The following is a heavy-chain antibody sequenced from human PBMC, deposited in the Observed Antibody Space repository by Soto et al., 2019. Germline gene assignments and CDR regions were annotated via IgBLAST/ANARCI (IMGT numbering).Heavy chain of an antibody. D-gene: IGHD1-26*01. J-gene: IGHJ4*02. CDR1: GGSFSGYY. Sequence: PSETLSLTCAVYGGSFSGYYWSWIRQPPGKGLEWIGYMYHSGSTYYNPSLKSRVTISIDRSKNQFSLKLSSVTAADTAVYYCARVLHYWGLVILVTVS. V-gene: IGHV4-34*01. CDR3: ARVLHY. CDR2: MYHSGST.